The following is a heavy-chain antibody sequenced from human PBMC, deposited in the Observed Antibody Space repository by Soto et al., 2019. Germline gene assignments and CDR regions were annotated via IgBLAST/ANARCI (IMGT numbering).Heavy chain of an antibody. CDR3: ARVVEMATPGAYYYGMDV. V-gene: IGHV5-51*01. Sequence: PGESLKISCKGSRYSFTSYWIGWVRQMPGKGLEWMGIIYPGDSDTRYSPSFQGQVTISADKSISTAYLQWSSLKASDTAMYYCARVVEMATPGAYYYGMDVWGQGTTVTVSS. CDR2: IYPGDSDT. CDR1: RYSFTSYW. D-gene: IGHD5-12*01. J-gene: IGHJ6*02.